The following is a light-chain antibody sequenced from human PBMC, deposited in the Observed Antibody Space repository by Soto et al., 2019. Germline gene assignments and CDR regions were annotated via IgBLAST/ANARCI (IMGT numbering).Light chain of an antibody. J-gene: IGKJ2*01. V-gene: IGKV1-39*01. CDR1: QSISSY. Sequence: DIQMTQSPSSLSASLGDRVTITCRASQSISSYLNWYQQKPGKAPKLLIYAASSLQSGVPSRFSGRGSGTDFTITISSQQPEDFATYYCQQSYSTPYTFGQGTKLEIK. CDR3: QQSYSTPYT. CDR2: AAS.